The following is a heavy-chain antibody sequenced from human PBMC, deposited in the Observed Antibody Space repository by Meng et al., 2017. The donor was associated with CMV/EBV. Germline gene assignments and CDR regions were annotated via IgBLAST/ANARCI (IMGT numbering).Heavy chain of an antibody. J-gene: IGHJ6*02. CDR3: ARGDYSGYDRPGYGMDV. V-gene: IGHV1-46*01. CDR2: INPSGGST. D-gene: IGHD5-12*01. CDR1: GYTSTSYY. Sequence: ASVKVSCKASGYTSTSYYMHWVRQAPGQGLEWMGIINPSGGSTSYARKFQGRVTMTRDTSTSTVYTELSSLRSEDTAVYYCARGDYSGYDRPGYGMDVWGQGTTVTVSS.